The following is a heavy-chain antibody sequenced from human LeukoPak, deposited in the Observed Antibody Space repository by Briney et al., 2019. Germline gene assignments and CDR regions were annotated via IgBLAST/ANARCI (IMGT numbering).Heavy chain of an antibody. D-gene: IGHD2-2*01. Sequence: NPSETLSLTCTVSGGSISSYYWSWIRQPAGKGLDWIGGIYTSGSTNYNPSLKSRVTMSVDTSKNQFSLKLSSVTAADTAVYYCARDFPDGQYCSSTSCYTGFDYWGQGTLVTVSS. CDR3: ARDFPDGQYCSSTSCYTGFDY. V-gene: IGHV4-4*07. CDR1: GGSISSYY. CDR2: IYTSGST. J-gene: IGHJ4*02.